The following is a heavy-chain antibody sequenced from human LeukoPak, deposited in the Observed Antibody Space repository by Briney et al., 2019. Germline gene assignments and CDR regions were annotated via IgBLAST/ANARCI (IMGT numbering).Heavy chain of an antibody. Sequence: SETLSLTCTVSGDSISTYYWSWIRQPPGKGLEWIGYIYYSGSTNYNPSLKSRVTISVDTSKNQFSLKLSSVTAADTAVYYCARHEGAYGGYYPIDYWGQGTLVTVSS. D-gene: IGHD5-12*01. CDR2: IYYSGST. CDR3: ARHEGAYGGYYPIDY. CDR1: GDSISTYY. J-gene: IGHJ4*02. V-gene: IGHV4-59*08.